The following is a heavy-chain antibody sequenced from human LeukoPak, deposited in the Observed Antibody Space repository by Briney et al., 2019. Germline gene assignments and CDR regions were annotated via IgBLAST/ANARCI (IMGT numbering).Heavy chain of an antibody. CDR2: IYHSGNT. CDR3: ARWYSSSGYLDY. Sequence: SETLSLTCAVYDGSSGYYWSWIRQAPGKGLEWIGSIYHSGNTNYNPSLKSRVTISVDTSKNQFSLKVSSVTAADTALYYCARWYSSSGYLDYWGQGTLVTVSS. J-gene: IGHJ4*02. D-gene: IGHD6-6*01. V-gene: IGHV4-34*01. CDR1: DGSSGYY.